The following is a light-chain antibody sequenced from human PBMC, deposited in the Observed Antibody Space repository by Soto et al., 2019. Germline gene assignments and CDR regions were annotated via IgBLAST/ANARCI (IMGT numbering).Light chain of an antibody. CDR2: DVS. CDR3: CSYAGSYSVV. CDR1: SSDVGGYNY. Sequence: QSALTQPRSVSGSPGQSVNISCTGTSSDVGGYNYVSWYQQHPGKAPKLMIYDVSNRPSGVPDRFSGSKSGNTASLTISGLQAENEADYYCCSYAGSYSVVFGGGTKLTVL. V-gene: IGLV2-11*01. J-gene: IGLJ2*01.